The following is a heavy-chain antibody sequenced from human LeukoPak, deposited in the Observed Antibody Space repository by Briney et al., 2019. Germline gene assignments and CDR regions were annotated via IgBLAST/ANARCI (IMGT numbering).Heavy chain of an antibody. CDR3: VSFYETY. CDR1: GNYW. Sequence: GGSLRLSCAASGNYWMLWVRQVPGKGLVWVSHINSDGSWTGYADSVKGRFTISKDNAKNTVYLQMNSLRAEDTAVYYCVSFYETYWGRGTLVTVSS. J-gene: IGHJ4*02. V-gene: IGHV3-74*01. CDR2: INSDGSWT. D-gene: IGHD2/OR15-2a*01.